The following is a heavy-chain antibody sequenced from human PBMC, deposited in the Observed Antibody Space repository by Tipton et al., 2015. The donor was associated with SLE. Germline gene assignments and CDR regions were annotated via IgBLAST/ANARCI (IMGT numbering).Heavy chain of an antibody. CDR3: ARGHYFDWTGYPHDAFDI. CDR2: IYHTGGT. D-gene: IGHD3-9*01. CDR1: VGSLNTGGYL. Sequence: TLSLTCTVSVGSLNTGGYLWSWIRQSPGKGLEWIGDIYHTGGTYYSPSLRSRVSISEDRSKNQFSLKLNSVTAADTAIYYCARGHYFDWTGYPHDAFDIWGQGTKVTVSS. J-gene: IGHJ3*02. V-gene: IGHV4-30-2*06.